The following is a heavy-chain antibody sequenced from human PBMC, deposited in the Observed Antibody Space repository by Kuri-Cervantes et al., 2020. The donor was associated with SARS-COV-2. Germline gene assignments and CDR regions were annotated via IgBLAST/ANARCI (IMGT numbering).Heavy chain of an antibody. CDR2: ISYDGSNK. CDR3: AKGLGCYYGMDV. CDR1: GFTFSPYG. D-gene: IGHD6-6*01. V-gene: IGHV3-30*18. J-gene: IGHJ6*02. Sequence: GGSLRLSCAASGFTFSPYGMQWVRRAPGKGLEWVAVISYDGSNKYYADSVKGRFTISRDNSKNTLYLQMNSLRAEDTAVYYCAKGLGCYYGMDVWGQGTTVTVSS.